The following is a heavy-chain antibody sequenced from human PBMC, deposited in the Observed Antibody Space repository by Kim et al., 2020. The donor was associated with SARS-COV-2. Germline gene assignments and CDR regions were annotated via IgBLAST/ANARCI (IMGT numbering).Heavy chain of an antibody. Sequence: VKARVAISRDNTKNTLYVQMNSLRAEDTAVYYCAKTHCSSTSCYIYYAVDVWGQGTTVTVS. J-gene: IGHJ6*02. V-gene: IGHV3-74*01. CDR3: AKTHCSSTSCYIYYAVDV. D-gene: IGHD2-2*02.